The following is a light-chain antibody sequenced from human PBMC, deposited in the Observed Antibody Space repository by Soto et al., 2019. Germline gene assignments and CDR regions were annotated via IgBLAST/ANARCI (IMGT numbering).Light chain of an antibody. V-gene: IGLV3-21*02. Sequence: SYELTQPPSVSVAPGQTARITCGGNNIESKSVHWYQQRPGQAPVLVIYVDSDRPSGIPDRFSASTSGNTAALTISRVEAGDEADYYCQVWDGSSDPVVFGGGTKVTVL. J-gene: IGLJ2*01. CDR3: QVWDGSSDPVV. CDR2: VDS. CDR1: NIESKS.